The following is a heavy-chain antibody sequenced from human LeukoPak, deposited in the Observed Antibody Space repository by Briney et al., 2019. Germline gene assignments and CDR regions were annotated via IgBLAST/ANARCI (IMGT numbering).Heavy chain of an antibody. J-gene: IGHJ6*02. CDR2: IYYSGST. Sequence: TSGTLSLTCTVSGGSISSGGYYWSWIRQHPGKGLEWIGYIYYSGSTYYNPSLKSRVTISVDTSKNQFSLKLSSVTAADTAVYYCARGSGYCSSTSCKYGMDVWGQGTTVTVSS. D-gene: IGHD2-2*01. V-gene: IGHV4-31*03. CDR1: GGSISSGGYY. CDR3: ARGSGYCSSTSCKYGMDV.